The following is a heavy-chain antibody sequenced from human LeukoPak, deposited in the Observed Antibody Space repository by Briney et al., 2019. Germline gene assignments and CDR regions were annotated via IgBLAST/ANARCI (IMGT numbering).Heavy chain of an antibody. Sequence: GGSLRLSCVASGFPFSNHWMHWVRQAPGKGLVWVSRIKTDGSITSHADSVKGRFTISRDNSKNTLYLQMNSLRAEDTAVYYCAKSPSGSEGFFDYWGQGTLVTVSS. CDR3: AKSPSGSEGFFDY. D-gene: IGHD1-26*01. CDR1: GFPFSNHW. V-gene: IGHV3-74*01. CDR2: IKTDGSIT. J-gene: IGHJ4*02.